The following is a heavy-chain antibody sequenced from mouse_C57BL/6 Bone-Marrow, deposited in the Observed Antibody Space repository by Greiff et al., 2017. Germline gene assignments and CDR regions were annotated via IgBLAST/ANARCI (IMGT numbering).Heavy chain of an antibody. CDR1: GYTFTSYW. D-gene: IGHD4-1*01. CDR2: IDPSDSYT. V-gene: IGHV1-69*01. Sequence: QVQLQQPGAELVMPGASVKLSCKASGYTFTSYWMHWVKPRPGQGLEWIGEIDPSDSYTNYNQKFKGKSTLTVDKSSSTAYMQLSSLTSEDSAVYYCARGDWAPFDYWGQGTTLTVSS. J-gene: IGHJ2*01. CDR3: ARGDWAPFDY.